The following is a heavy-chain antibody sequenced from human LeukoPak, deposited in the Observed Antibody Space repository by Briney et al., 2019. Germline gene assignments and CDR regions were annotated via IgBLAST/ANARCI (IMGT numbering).Heavy chain of an antibody. V-gene: IGHV4-38-2*02. D-gene: IGHD2-15*01. Sequence: SETLSLTCTVSGYSISSGYYWGWIRQPPGKGLEWIGSIYHSGSTNYNPSLKSRVTISVDTSKNQFSLKLSSVTAADTAVYYCARAPRRNYCSGGSCHPFDYWGQGTLVTVSS. J-gene: IGHJ4*02. CDR3: ARAPRRNYCSGGSCHPFDY. CDR1: GYSISSGYY. CDR2: IYHSGST.